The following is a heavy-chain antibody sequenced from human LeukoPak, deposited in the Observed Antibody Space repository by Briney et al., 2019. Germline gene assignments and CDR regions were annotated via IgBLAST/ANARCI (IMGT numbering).Heavy chain of an antibody. J-gene: IGHJ4*02. CDR1: GGSVGSGGYY. Sequence: SETLSLTCTVSGGSVGSGGYYWSWIRQPPGGGLEWIGDIYYIRNTNYNPSLKSRVTMSLDPSKNQFSLKLNSVTAADTAVYYCARTQSQSGSYRYYFAYWGQGTLATVSS. V-gene: IGHV4-61*08. D-gene: IGHD1-26*01. CDR3: ARTQSQSGSYRYYFAY. CDR2: IYYIRNT.